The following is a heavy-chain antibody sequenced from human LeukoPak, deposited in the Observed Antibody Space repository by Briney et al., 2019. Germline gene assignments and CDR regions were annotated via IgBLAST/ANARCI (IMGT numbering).Heavy chain of an antibody. D-gene: IGHD2-15*01. CDR3: ARRDVVAAAVTPDSWLDP. J-gene: IGHJ5*02. V-gene: IGHV4-4*07. CDR2: IYTSGTT. Sequence: SETLSLTCTVSGDPISSYYWSWIRQPAGKGLEWIGRIYTSGTTNYNSSLKSRLTMSVDTSKNQFSLKLSSVTAADTAMYYCARRDVVAAAVTPDSWLDPWGQGTLVTVSS. CDR1: GDPISSYY.